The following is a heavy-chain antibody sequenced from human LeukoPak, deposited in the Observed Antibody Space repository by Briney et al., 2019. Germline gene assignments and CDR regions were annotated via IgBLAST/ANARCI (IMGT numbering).Heavy chain of an antibody. CDR2: IYHSGST. Sequence: PSETLSLTCAVSGGSISSSNWWSWVRQPPGKGLEWIGEIYHSGSTNYNPSLKSRVTISVDKSKNQFSLKLSSVTAADTAVYYCARDRVGATTSWFDPWGQGTLVTVSS. CDR1: GGSISSSNW. CDR3: ARDRVGATTSWFDP. V-gene: IGHV4-4*02. J-gene: IGHJ5*02. D-gene: IGHD1-26*01.